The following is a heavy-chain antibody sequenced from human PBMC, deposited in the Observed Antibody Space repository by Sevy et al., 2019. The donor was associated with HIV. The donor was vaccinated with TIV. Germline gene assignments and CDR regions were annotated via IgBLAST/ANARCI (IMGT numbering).Heavy chain of an antibody. CDR2: ISNDGRNE. Sequence: GGSLRLSCAASGFNFSPYAIHWVRQAPGKGLEWVAVISNDGRNENYADSVKGRFTISRDNSKNTMFLQMNSLRVEDTAVYYCAKEGYYYDSRSYDWFDPWGQGTLVTVSS. J-gene: IGHJ5*02. V-gene: IGHV3-30*18. CDR1: GFNFSPYA. CDR3: AKEGYYYDSRSYDWFDP. D-gene: IGHD3-22*01.